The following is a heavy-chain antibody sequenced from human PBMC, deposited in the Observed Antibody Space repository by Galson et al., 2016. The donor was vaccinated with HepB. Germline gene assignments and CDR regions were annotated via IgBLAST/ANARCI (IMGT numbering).Heavy chain of an antibody. J-gene: IGHJ4*02. CDR3: ARGRGGSGSPFEH. V-gene: IGHV4-59*01. CDR2: IYYSGTT. CDR1: GGSISSYY. Sequence: ETLSLTCTVSGGSISSYYWSWIRQPPGKGLEWIAYIYYSGTTNYNPSLKSRVTISVDTFKNQLSLKMNSVTAADTAVYYCARGRGGSGSPFEHWGQGTLVPVSS. D-gene: IGHD6-19*01.